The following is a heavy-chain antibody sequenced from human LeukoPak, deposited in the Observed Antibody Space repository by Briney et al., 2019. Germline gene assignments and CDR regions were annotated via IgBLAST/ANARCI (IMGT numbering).Heavy chain of an antibody. CDR2: IRQDGGEI. J-gene: IGHJ4*02. CDR3: ARAFSYAFDD. D-gene: IGHD3-10*01. Sequence: GGSLRLSCAASGFTFSRSWTSWVRQAPGKGLEWVATIRQDGGEIFYVDSAKGRFTVSRDNAKNSLYLQMNSLRVEDTAVYYCARAFSYAFDDWGQGTLVTVSS. V-gene: IGHV3-7*01. CDR1: GFTFSRSW.